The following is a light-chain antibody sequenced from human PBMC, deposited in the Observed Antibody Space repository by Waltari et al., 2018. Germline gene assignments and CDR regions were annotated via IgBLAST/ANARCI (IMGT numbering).Light chain of an antibody. CDR3: QQRSQLSPVT. Sequence: EIVLTQSPATLSLSPGERATLSCRASQSVNTYLACYQRKPGQAPRLLVYDASNSFTVFPASFSGSGSGIDFTVTSSGLEPEDFAIYYCQQRSQLSPVTFGPVSKVNI. J-gene: IGKJ3*01. V-gene: IGKV3-11*01. CDR1: QSVNTY. CDR2: DAS.